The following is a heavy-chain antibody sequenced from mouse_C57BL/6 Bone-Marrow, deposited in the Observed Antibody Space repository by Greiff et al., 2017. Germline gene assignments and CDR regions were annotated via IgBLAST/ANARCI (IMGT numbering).Heavy chain of an antibody. Sequence: QVQLQQPGAELVKPGASVKLSCKASGYTFTSYWMHWVKQRPGQGLEWIGMIHPNSGSTNYNEKFKSKATLTVDKSSSTAYMQLSSLPSEDSAVYYCVADYYGSSSYYAMDYWGQGTSVTVSS. CDR2: IHPNSGST. V-gene: IGHV1-64*01. CDR3: VADYYGSSSYYAMDY. J-gene: IGHJ4*01. D-gene: IGHD1-1*01. CDR1: GYTFTSYW.